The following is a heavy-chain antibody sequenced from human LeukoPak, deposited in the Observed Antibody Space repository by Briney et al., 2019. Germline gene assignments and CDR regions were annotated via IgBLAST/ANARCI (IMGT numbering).Heavy chain of an antibody. J-gene: IGHJ6*03. CDR2: IYYSGST. CDR3: ARSSGSSSYYMDV. Sequence: SETLSLTCTVSGGSISSSSYYWGWIRQPPGKGLEWIGYIYYSGSTNYNPSLKSRVTISVDTSKNQFSLKLSSVTAADTAVYYCARSSGSSSYYMDVWGKGTTVTISS. CDR1: GGSISSSSYY. D-gene: IGHD1-26*01. V-gene: IGHV4-61*05.